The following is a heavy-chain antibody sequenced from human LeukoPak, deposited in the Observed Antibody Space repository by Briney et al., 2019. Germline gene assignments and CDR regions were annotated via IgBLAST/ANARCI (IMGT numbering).Heavy chain of an antibody. Sequence: PGGSLGLSCAASGFTFSSYAMHWVRQAPGKGLEWVAVISYDGSNKYYADSVKGRFTISRDNSKNTLYLQMNSLRAEDTAVYYCARSGGRITILGGGFDYWGQGTLVTVSS. CDR1: GFTFSSYA. CDR3: ARSGGRITILGGGFDY. CDR2: ISYDGSNK. V-gene: IGHV3-30-3*01. D-gene: IGHD3-3*01. J-gene: IGHJ4*02.